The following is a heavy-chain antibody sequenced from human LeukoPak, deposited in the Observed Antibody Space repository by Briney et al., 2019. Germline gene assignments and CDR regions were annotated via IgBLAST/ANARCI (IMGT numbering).Heavy chain of an antibody. Sequence: GGSLRLSCAASGFSFSNHAMCWVCQAPGQRLEWVSALSSRGYRTYYAGSVKGRFTISRDNSRNTLYLQMNSLRAEDTAIYYCAKDSGTGECNFSYGNFDCWGQGTLVTVSS. V-gene: IGHV3-23*01. J-gene: IGHJ4*02. CDR1: GFSFSNHA. CDR2: LSSRGYRT. D-gene: IGHD1-14*01. CDR3: AKDSGTGECNFSYGNFDC.